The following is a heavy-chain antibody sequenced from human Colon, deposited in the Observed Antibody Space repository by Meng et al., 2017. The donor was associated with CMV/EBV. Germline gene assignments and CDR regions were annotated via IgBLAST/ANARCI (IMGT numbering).Heavy chain of an antibody. CDR1: GGPVSARSSY. V-gene: IGHV4-61*01. CDR2: IYYSGST. J-gene: IGHJ4*02. D-gene: IGHD6-13*01. CDR3: ARDDSSTWHRNFDL. Sequence: SGGPVSARSSYWSWIRQAPGRRLEWIGYIYYSGSTNHNPSLKSRVTVSLDKTKNQVSLRLTSVTAADTAVYYCARDDSSTWHRNFDLWGQGTLVTVSS.